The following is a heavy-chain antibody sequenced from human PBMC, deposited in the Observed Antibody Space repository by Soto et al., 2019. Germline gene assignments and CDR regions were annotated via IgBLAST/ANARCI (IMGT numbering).Heavy chain of an antibody. Sequence: ASVKVSCKASGGTFSSYAISWVRQAPGQGLEWMGGIIPIFGTANYAQKFQGRVTIIADESTSTAYMELSSLRSEDTAVYYCARAGDVTYSSSWYCFHYWGQGTLVTVSS. D-gene: IGHD6-13*01. CDR1: GGTFSSYA. CDR2: IIPIFGTA. J-gene: IGHJ4*02. V-gene: IGHV1-69*13. CDR3: ARAGDVTYSSSWYCFHY.